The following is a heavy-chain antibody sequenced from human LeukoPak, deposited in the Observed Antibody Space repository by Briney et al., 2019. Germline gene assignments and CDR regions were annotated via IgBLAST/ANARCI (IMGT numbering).Heavy chain of an antibody. CDR3: ARVFGYRTSWRHFDN. CDR2: SYYSGST. J-gene: IGHJ4*02. CDR1: GGSISSGGYY. V-gene: IGHV4-31*03. D-gene: IGHD6-13*01. Sequence: SQTLSLTCTVSGGSISSGGYYWSWIRQHPGNGLEWIGYSYYSGSTYYNPSLKSRVSISVDTYKNQFSLKLSSVTAADTAVYYCARVFGYRTSWRHFDNWGQGSLVTVSS.